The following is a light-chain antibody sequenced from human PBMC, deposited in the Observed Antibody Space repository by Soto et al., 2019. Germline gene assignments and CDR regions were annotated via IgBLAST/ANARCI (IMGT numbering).Light chain of an antibody. CDR1: QSVSSH. V-gene: IGKV3-11*01. Sequence: EIVLTQSPATLSLSPGERATLSCRASQSVSSHLAWYQQKPGQAPRLLIYDASNRATGIPARFSGSGSGTDFTLTISSLEPEDFAVYYCQQRSNWPWTFGQGTKGDIK. CDR3: QQRSNWPWT. CDR2: DAS. J-gene: IGKJ1*01.